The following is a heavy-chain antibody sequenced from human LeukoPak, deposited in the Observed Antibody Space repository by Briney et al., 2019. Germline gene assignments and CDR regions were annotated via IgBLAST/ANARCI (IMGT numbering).Heavy chain of an antibody. CDR1: GYTFTSYG. V-gene: IGHV1-2*02. CDR3: ARSPDILTGENFDY. J-gene: IGHJ4*02. D-gene: IGHD3-9*01. Sequence: ALVKVSCKASGYTFTSYGISWVRQAPGQGLEWMGWINPNSGVTNYAQKFQGRVTMTRDTSISTAYMELSRLRSDDTAVYYCARSPDILTGENFDYWGQGTLVTVSS. CDR2: INPNSGVT.